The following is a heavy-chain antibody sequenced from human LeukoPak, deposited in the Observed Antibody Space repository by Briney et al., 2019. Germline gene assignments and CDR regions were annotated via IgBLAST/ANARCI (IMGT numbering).Heavy chain of an antibody. CDR2: INPNSGGT. Sequence: GASVKVSXKASGYTFTGYYMHWVRQAPGQGLEWMGWINPNSGGTNYAQKFQGRVTMTRDTSISTAYMELSRLRSDDTAMYYCARDNGYYDSSVNYWGQGTLVTVSS. V-gene: IGHV1-2*02. D-gene: IGHD3-22*01. CDR1: GYTFTGYY. CDR3: ARDNGYYDSSVNY. J-gene: IGHJ4*02.